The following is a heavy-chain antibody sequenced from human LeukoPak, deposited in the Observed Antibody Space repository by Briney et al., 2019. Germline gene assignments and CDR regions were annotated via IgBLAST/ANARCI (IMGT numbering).Heavy chain of an antibody. V-gene: IGHV4-31*03. J-gene: IGHJ4*02. CDR3: ARYSSSWYFFDY. Sequence: SETLSVTCTVSGGSISSGGYYWRWIRQHPGKGLEWIGYIYYSGSTYYNPSLKSRVTISVDTSKNQFSLKLSSVTAADTAVYYCARYSSSWYFFDYWGQGTLVTVSS. CDR1: GGSISSGGYY. CDR2: IYYSGST. D-gene: IGHD6-13*01.